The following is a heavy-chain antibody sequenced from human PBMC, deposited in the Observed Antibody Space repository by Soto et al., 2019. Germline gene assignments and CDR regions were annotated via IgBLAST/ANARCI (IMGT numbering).Heavy chain of an antibody. V-gene: IGHV3-9*01. CDR3: VKDMGYFESGGTPVHYYTMDV. D-gene: IGHD3-9*01. CDR2: ISWNSGSI. J-gene: IGHJ6*02. Sequence: PGGSLRLSCAASGFTFDDYAMHWVRQAPGKGLEWVSGISWNSGSIGYADSVKGRFTISRDNAKNSLYLQMDSVRAEDTALYYCVKDMGYFESGGTPVHYYTMDVWGQGTTVTVSS. CDR1: GFTFDDYA.